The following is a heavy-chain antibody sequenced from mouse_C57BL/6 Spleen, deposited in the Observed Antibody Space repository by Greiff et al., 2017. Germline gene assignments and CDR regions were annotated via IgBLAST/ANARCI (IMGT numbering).Heavy chain of an antibody. D-gene: IGHD1-1*01. CDR3: APITTVVARAMDY. Sequence: QVQLQQSGAELVKPGASVKISCKASGYAFSSYWMNWVKQRPGKGLEWIGQIYPGDGDTNYNGKFKGKATLTADKSSSTAYMQLSSLTSEDSAVYFCAPITTVVARAMDYWGQGTSVTVSS. CDR2: IYPGDGDT. J-gene: IGHJ4*01. CDR1: GYAFSSYW. V-gene: IGHV1-80*01.